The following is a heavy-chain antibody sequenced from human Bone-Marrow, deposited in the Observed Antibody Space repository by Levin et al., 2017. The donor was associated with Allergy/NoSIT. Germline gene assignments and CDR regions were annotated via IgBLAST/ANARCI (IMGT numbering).Heavy chain of an antibody. CDR3: ARDNSSSGGMDV. CDR1: GFTFRNFG. V-gene: IGHV3-30*03. J-gene: IGHJ6*02. D-gene: IGHD2/OR15-2a*01. Sequence: LSLTCAASGFTFRNFGIHWVRQAPGQGLEWVAVISYDGSHKYYVDSVEGRFIISRDDSKSTMYLQMNSLTIEDTGVYFCARDNSSSGGMDVWGQGTTVTVSS. CDR2: ISYDGSHK.